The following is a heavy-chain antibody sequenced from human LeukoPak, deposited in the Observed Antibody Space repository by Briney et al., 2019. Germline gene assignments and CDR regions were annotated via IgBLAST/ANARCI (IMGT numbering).Heavy chain of an antibody. V-gene: IGHV3-66*01. CDR1: EFSVGSNY. CDR3: ARDQPAVRFLEWLLSGPFWFDP. Sequence: GGSLRLSCAASEFSVGSNYMTWVRQAPGKGLEWVSLIYSGGSTYYADSVKGRFTISRDNAKNSLYLQMNSLRAEDTAVYYCARDQPAVRFLEWLLSGPFWFDPWGQGTLVTVSS. J-gene: IGHJ5*02. CDR2: IYSGGST. D-gene: IGHD3-3*01.